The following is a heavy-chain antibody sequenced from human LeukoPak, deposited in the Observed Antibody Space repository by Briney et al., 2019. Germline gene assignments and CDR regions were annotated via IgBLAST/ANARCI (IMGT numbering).Heavy chain of an antibody. CDR2: IWYDGSNK. V-gene: IGHV3-33*08. J-gene: IGHJ4*02. CDR3: AREAVYYDSSGYYFDY. D-gene: IGHD3-22*01. CDR1: GFTFSSYG. Sequence: PGRSLRLSCAASGFTFSSYGMHWVRQAPGKGLEWVVVIWYDGSNKYYADSVKGRFTISRDNSKNTLYLQMNSLRAEDTAVYYCAREAVYYDSSGYYFDYWGQGTLVTVSS.